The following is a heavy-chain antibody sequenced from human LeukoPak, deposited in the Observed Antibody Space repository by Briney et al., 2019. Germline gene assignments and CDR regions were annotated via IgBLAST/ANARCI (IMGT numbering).Heavy chain of an antibody. CDR2: ISSSSSYI. Sequence: KAGGSLRLSCAASGFTFSSYSMNWVRQAPGKGLEWVSSISSSSSYIYYADSVKGRFTISRDNAKNSLYLQMNSLRAEDTAVYYCARDDYGDHYPTGGWSYWGQGTLVTVSS. V-gene: IGHV3-21*01. CDR3: ARDDYGDHYPTGGWSY. J-gene: IGHJ4*02. D-gene: IGHD4-17*01. CDR1: GFTFSSYS.